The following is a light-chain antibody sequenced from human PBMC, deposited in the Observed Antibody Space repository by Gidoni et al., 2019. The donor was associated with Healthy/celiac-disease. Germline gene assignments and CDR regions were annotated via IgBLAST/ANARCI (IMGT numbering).Light chain of an antibody. J-gene: IGKJ2*01. V-gene: IGKV1-5*01. CDR1: QSISSW. CDR3: QQYNSYPYT. CDR2: DAS. Sequence: DIQMTQSPSTLSASVGDRVTITCRASQSISSWLAWYQQKPGKAPNLLIYDASSLESGVPSRFSGSGSGTGFTLTSSSLQPDDFATYYCQQYNSYPYTFGQGTKLEIK.